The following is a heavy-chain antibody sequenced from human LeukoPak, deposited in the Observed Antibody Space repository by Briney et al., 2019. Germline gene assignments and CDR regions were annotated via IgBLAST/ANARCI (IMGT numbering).Heavy chain of an antibody. Sequence: GGSLRLSCAASGFTFSSYWMSWVRQAPGKGLEWVANIKEDGSEKNYVDSVKGRFTISRDNSKSTLYLQLNSLRVEDTAVYYCAKVDGVRAAPGRGRVDSWGQGTLVTVSS. J-gene: IGHJ4*02. CDR1: GFTFSSYW. D-gene: IGHD6-13*01. V-gene: IGHV3-7*05. CDR2: IKEDGSEK. CDR3: AKVDGVRAAPGRGRVDS.